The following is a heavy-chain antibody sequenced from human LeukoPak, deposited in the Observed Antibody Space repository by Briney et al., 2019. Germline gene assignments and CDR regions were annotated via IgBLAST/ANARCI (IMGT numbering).Heavy chain of an antibody. CDR3: ARDSDRGDFDY. D-gene: IGHD3-10*01. CDR2: ISYSGST. CDR1: GGSISSYY. V-gene: IGHV4-59*01. J-gene: IGHJ4*02. Sequence: SETLSLTCTVSGGSISSYYWSWIRQPPGKGLEWIGYISYSGSTNYNPSLKSRATISVDTSKNQFSLKLSSLTAADTAVYYCARDSDRGDFDYWGQGTLVTVSS.